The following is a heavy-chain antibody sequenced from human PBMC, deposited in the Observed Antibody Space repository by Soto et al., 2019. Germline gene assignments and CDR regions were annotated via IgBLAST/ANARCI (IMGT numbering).Heavy chain of an antibody. J-gene: IGHJ6*02. V-gene: IGHV4-30-2*01. CDR2: IYHSGST. CDR1: GGSISSGGYS. Sequence: QLQLRESGSGLVKPSQTLSLTCAVSGGSISSGGYSWSWMRQPPGKGLEWIGYIYHSGSTYYNPALXSXVTISVDRSKNQFSLKLSSVTAADTAVYYCARVPDVWGQGTTVTVSS. CDR3: ARVPDV.